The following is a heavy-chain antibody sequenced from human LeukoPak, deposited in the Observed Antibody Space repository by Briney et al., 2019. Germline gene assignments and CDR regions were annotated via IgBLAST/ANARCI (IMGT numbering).Heavy chain of an antibody. CDR1: GFTFDEYA. CDR2: ISGDGGST. V-gene: IGHV3-43*02. CDR3: AKDNVDCSGGSCYLYYFDY. D-gene: IGHD2-15*01. J-gene: IGHJ4*02. Sequence: GGSLTLACAASGFTFDEYAMHWVRQAPGKGLEWVSLISGDGGSTYYADSVKGRFTISRDNRKNSLYLQMNSLRTEDTALYYCAKDNVDCSGGSCYLYYFDYWGQGTLATVSS.